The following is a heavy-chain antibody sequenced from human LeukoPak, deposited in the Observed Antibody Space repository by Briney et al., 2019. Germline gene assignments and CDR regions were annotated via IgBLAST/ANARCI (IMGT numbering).Heavy chain of an antibody. V-gene: IGHV1-24*01. J-gene: IGHJ5*02. D-gene: IGHD3-22*01. CDR2: FDPEYGDR. CDR3: TTLTDYDDSSGYSFDP. CDR1: GDRLSELA. Sequence: ASVKVSCKVSGDRLSELAINWVRQVPGKGLEWLGGFDPEYGDRRSAENFQGRVTMTEDTTGDTAYMELSSLRSEDTAVYYCTTLTDYDDSSGYSFDPWGQGTLVTVSS.